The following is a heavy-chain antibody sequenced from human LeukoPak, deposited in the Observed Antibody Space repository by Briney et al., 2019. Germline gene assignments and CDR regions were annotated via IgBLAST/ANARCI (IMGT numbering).Heavy chain of an antibody. J-gene: IGHJ5*02. CDR2: IYTSGST. CDR1: GGSISSGSYY. V-gene: IGHV4-61*02. Sequence: PSETLSLTCTVSGGSISSGSYYWSWIRQPAGKGLEWIGRIYTSGSTNYNPSLKSRVTISVDTSKNQFSLKLSSVTAADTAVYYCARGWSSGSYNWFDPWGQGTLVTVSS. CDR3: ARGWSSGSYNWFDP. D-gene: IGHD3-10*01.